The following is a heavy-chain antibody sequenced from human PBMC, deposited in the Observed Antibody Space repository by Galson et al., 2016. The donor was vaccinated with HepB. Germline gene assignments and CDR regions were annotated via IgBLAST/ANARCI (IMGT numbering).Heavy chain of an antibody. Sequence: SVQVSCKASGYTFNTTHMHWVRQAPGQGLEWTGIIKPSGGNTIYAQKFQDRITMTRDTSTSTVYMERISLRSEDTAVYYCARELDHSFYFDYWGQGTLLTVPS. V-gene: IGHV1-46*02. CDR1: GYTFNTTH. CDR3: ARELDHSFYFDY. J-gene: IGHJ4*02. CDR2: IKPSGGNT. D-gene: IGHD1-14*01.